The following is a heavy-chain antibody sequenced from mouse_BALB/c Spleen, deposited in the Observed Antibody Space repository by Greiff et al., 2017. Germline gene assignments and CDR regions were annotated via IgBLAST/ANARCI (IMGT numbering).Heavy chain of an antibody. CDR3: ARGGYDGAWFDY. V-gene: IGHV14-3*02. CDR2: IDPANGTT. Sequence: VQLQQSGAELVKPGASVKLSCTASGFNIKDTYMHWVKQRPEQGLEWIGRIDPANGTTKYDPKFQGKATITADTSYNTAYLQLSSRTSEDTAVAYCARGGYDGAWFDYWGQGTLVTVSA. D-gene: IGHD2-2*01. J-gene: IGHJ3*01. CDR1: GFNIKDTY.